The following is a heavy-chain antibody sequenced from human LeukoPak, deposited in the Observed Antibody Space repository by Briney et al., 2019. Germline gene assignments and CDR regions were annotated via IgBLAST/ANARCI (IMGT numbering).Heavy chain of an antibody. Sequence: GGSLRLSRAASGFTFSSYAMSWVRQAPGKGLEWVSYISSSGSNRYNADSVKGRFTISRDNAKNSLYLQMNSLRAEDTAVYYCARTNYDSSGYYYGDPFWGQGTLVTVSS. V-gene: IGHV3-48*01. CDR1: GFTFSSYA. CDR2: ISSSGSNR. D-gene: IGHD3-22*01. J-gene: IGHJ4*02. CDR3: ARTNYDSSGYYYGDPF.